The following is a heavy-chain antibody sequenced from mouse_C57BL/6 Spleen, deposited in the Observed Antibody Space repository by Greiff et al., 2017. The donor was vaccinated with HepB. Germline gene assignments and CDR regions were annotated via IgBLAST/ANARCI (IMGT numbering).Heavy chain of an antibody. J-gene: IGHJ3*01. V-gene: IGHV1-50*01. D-gene: IGHD4-1*02. CDR2: IDPSDSYT. Sequence: QVQLQQPGAELVKPGASVKLSCKASGYTFTSYWMQWVKQRPGQGLEWIGEIDPSDSYTNYNQKFKGKATLTVDTSSSTAYMQLSSLTSEDSAVYYCARDWPTGTRGFAYWGQGTLVTVSA. CDR1: GYTFTSYW. CDR3: ARDWPTGTRGFAY.